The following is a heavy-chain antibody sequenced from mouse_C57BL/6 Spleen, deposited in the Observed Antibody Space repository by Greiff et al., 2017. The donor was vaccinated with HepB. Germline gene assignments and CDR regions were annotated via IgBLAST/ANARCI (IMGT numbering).Heavy chain of an antibody. D-gene: IGHD1-1*01. V-gene: IGHV14-2*01. CDR2: IDPDDGET. CDR1: GFTFTDYY. J-gene: IGHJ2*01. CDR3: ASSSLHFDY. Sequence: EVQLMESGAELVKPGASVKLSCTASGFTFTDYYMHCVKQRPEHGLEWIGRIDPDDGETKYAPKFQGKATITADTSSNTAYLQLSSLTSEDTAVYYCASSSLHFDYWGQGTTLTVSS.